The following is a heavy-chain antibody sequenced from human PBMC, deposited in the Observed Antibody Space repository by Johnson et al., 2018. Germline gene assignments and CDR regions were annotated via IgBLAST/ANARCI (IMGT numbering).Heavy chain of an antibody. CDR1: GFTFTDYA. J-gene: IGHJ6*03. CDR2: ISGSGSST. CDR3: ARDGPLGDNYGPNFYFYYMDV. V-gene: IGHV3-23*04. Sequence: EVQLVETGGGLVQPGGSLRLSCAASGFTFTDYAMSWVRQAPGRGLEWISAISGSGSSTYYPDSVRGRFTISRDNSKNTLFLHVNSLRAEDTAVYYCARDGPLGDNYGPNFYFYYMDVWGKGTTVTVSS. D-gene: IGHD4-17*01.